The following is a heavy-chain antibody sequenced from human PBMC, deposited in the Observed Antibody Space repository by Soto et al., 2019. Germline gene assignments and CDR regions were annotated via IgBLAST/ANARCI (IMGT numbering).Heavy chain of an antibody. V-gene: IGHV3-23*01. CDR2: ISGSGGST. D-gene: IGHD6-13*01. CDR1: GFTFSSYA. Sequence: PGGSLRLSCAASGFTFSSYAMSWVRQAPGKGLEWVSAISGSGGSTYYADSVKGRFTISRDNSKNTLYLQMNSLRAEDTAVYYCAKEPREYSSSWSPGGWFDPWGQGTLVTVS. J-gene: IGHJ5*02. CDR3: AKEPREYSSSWSPGGWFDP.